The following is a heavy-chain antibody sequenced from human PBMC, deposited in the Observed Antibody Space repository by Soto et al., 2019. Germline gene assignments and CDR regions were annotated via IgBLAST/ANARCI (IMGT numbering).Heavy chain of an antibody. V-gene: IGHV4-39*01. CDR2: IYYSGST. J-gene: IGHJ4*02. CDR3: ARQDGTQTGDY. D-gene: IGHD1-1*01. CDR1: GGSISSSSYY. Sequence: QLQLQESGPGLVKPSETLSLTCTVSGGSISSSSYYWGWIRQPPGKGLEWIGSIYYSGSTYYNPSLKSRVTISVDTSKNQFSLKLSSVTAADTAVYYCARQDGTQTGDYWGQGTLVTVSS.